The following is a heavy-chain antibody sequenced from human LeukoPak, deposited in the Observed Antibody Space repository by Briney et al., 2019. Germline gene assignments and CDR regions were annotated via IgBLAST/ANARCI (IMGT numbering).Heavy chain of an antibody. CDR1: GFTFSSNW. CDR3: ARWSGDYKFDY. D-gene: IGHD3-3*01. V-gene: IGHV3-74*01. CDR2: INEDGSTT. Sequence: GGSLRLSCAASGFTFSSNWMHWVRQAPGKGLVWVSRINEDGSTTNYADSVKGRFTISRDNAKNTLYLQMNSLRADDTALYYCARWSGDYKFDYWGQGTLATVSS. J-gene: IGHJ4*02.